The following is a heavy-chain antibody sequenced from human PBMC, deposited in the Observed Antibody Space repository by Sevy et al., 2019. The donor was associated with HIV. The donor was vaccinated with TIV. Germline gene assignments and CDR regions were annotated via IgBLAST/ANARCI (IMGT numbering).Heavy chain of an antibody. CDR1: GFTFSSHT. CDR2: ISKSSSYI. V-gene: IGHV3-21*01. Sequence: GGSLRLSCAASGFTFSSHTMNWVRQAPGKGLEWVSSISKSSSYIDYADSVKGRFTISRDDAKNSLNLQMNSLKFEDTAVYYSARNPVWDDGSSLIDYWGQGVLVTVSS. CDR3: ARNPVWDDGSSLIDY. D-gene: IGHD1-1*01. J-gene: IGHJ4*02.